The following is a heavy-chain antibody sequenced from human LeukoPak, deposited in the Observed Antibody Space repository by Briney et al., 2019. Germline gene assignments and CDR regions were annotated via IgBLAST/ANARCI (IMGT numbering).Heavy chain of an antibody. CDR1: GASISNSAYY. J-gene: IGHJ5*02. Sequence: SETLSLSCTVSGASISNSAYYWLWIRQPPGEGLEWIAYMYYSGSTYYNPSLKSRVTMSADTSKNQLSLKLSSVTAADTAVYYCARPYYYDSRIDPWGQGILVTVSS. D-gene: IGHD3-22*01. CDR3: ARPYYYDSRIDP. V-gene: IGHV4-30-4*08. CDR2: MYYSGST.